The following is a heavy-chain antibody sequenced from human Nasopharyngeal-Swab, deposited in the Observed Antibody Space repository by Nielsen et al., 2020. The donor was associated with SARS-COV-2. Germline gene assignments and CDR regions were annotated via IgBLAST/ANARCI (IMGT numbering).Heavy chain of an antibody. V-gene: IGHV1-3*01. CDR2: INAGNGNT. D-gene: IGHD3-10*01. CDR1: GYTFTSYA. J-gene: IGHJ4*02. Sequence: VKVSCKASGYTFTSYAMHWVRQAPGQRLEWMGWINAGNGNTKYSQKFQGRVTITRDTSASTAYMELSSLRSEDTAVYYRARNYYGSGSFDYWGQGTLVTVSS. CDR3: ARNYYGSGSFDY.